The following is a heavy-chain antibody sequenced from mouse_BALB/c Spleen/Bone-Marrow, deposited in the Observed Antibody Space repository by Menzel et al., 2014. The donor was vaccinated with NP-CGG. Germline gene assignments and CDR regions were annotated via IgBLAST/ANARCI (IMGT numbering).Heavy chain of an antibody. J-gene: IGHJ2*01. V-gene: IGHV3-1*02. CDR1: GYSITSGYS. CDR2: IYYSGGS. CDR3: ARHDGYFDY. D-gene: IGHD2-3*01. Sequence: EVKLVESGPDLVKPSQSLSLTCTVTGYSITSGYSWHWIRQFPGNKLEWIGFIYYSGGSNYNPSLKSRVSISRDTSKNQFFLQLNSVTSEDAATYYCARHDGYFDYWGQGTTLTVSS.